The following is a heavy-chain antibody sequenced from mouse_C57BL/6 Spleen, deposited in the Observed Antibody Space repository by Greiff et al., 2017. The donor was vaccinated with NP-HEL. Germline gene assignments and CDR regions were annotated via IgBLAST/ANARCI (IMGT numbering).Heavy chain of an antibody. V-gene: IGHV1-19*01. CDR2: INPYNGGT. CDR3: ARRYDDYDFDY. D-gene: IGHD2-4*01. CDR1: GYTFTDYY. Sequence: EVQLQQSGPVLVKPGASVKMSCKASGYTFTDYYMNWVKQSHGKSLEWIGVINPYNGGTSYNQKFKGKATLTVDKSSSTAYMELNSLTSEDSAVYYCARRYDDYDFDYWGQGTTLTVSS. J-gene: IGHJ2*01.